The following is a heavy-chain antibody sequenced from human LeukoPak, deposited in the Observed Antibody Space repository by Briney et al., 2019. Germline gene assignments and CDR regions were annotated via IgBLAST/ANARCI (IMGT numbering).Heavy chain of an antibody. CDR3: ARDGSSSWTHYFDY. CDR1: GGSFSGYY. D-gene: IGHD6-13*01. J-gene: IGHJ4*02. V-gene: IGHV4-34*01. Sequence: SETLSLTCAVYGGSFSGYYWSWIRQPPGKGLEWIGEINHSGSTNYNPSLKSRVTISVDTSKNQFSLKLSSVTAADTAVYYCARDGSSSWTHYFDYWGQGTLVTVSS. CDR2: INHSGST.